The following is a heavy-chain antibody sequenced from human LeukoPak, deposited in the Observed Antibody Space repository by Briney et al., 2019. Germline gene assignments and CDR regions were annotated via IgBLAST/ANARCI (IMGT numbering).Heavy chain of an antibody. CDR2: IYNTGST. CDR1: GGSISRYY. J-gene: IGHJ6*03. V-gene: IGHV4-59*01. Sequence: SGTLSLTCTVSGGSISRYYWSWIRQPPGKGLEWIGYIYNTGSTNYNPSLKSRVIISVDTSKNQFSLKLASVTAADTAVYYCARGSDDYYYYYYMGVWGKGTTVTVSS. CDR3: ARGSDDYYYYYYMGV.